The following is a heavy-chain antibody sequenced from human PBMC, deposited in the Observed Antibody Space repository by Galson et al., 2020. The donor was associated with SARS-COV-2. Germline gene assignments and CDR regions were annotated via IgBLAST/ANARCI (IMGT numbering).Heavy chain of an antibody. CDR1: GYTFSNYA. J-gene: IGHJ4*02. CDR3: ARDGQLLYFDY. CDR2: ISSKGDST. D-gene: IGHD6-6*01. Sequence: GGSLRLSCAASGYTFSNYAMHWVRQAPGKGLEYVSTISSKGDSTHYVDSIKGRFTVSRDNSKNTVYLQMGSLRAEDMAVYYCARDGQLLYFDYWGQGTLVTVSS. V-gene: IGHV3-64*02.